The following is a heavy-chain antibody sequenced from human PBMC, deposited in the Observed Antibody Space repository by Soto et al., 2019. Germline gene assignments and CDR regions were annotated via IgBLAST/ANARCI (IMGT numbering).Heavy chain of an antibody. D-gene: IGHD3-10*01. CDR1: GFTFSTNA. V-gene: IGHV3-23*01. J-gene: IGHJ4*02. Sequence: SLRLSCAASGFTFSTNAMSWVRQAPGKGLEWVSAISGSAANTYYADSVKGRFTISRDNSKNTLYLEMNTLRAEDTAVYYCAKGASGLLWFCDFWGQGTLVTVSS. CDR2: ISGSAANT. CDR3: AKGASGLLWFCDF.